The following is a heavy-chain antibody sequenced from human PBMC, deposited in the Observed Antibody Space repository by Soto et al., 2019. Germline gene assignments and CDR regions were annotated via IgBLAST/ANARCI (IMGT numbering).Heavy chain of an antibody. V-gene: IGHV3-23*01. Sequence: GGSLRLSCAAPGFTFSNYAMNWVRQAPGKGLEWVSGISGNSGFTYYTDSVKGRFTISRDNSKNTLFLQMNALRDEDTAIYYCAKVGSFYVPRSPFDSWGRGXVVTVSS. CDR1: GFTFSNYA. CDR3: AKVGSFYVPRSPFDS. J-gene: IGHJ4*02. D-gene: IGHD1-26*01. CDR2: ISGNSGFT.